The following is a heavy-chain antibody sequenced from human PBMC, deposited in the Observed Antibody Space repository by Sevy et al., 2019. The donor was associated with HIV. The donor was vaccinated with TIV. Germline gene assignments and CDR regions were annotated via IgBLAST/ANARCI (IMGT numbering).Heavy chain of an antibody. CDR1: GFTFSSYA. Sequence: GGSPRLSCAASGFTFSSYAMHWVRQAPGKGLEWVAVISYDGSNKYYADSVKGRFTISRDNSKNTLYLQMNSLRAEDTAVYYCARGASGVTKPHYYYYYYMDVWGKGTTVTVSS. CDR2: ISYDGSNK. D-gene: IGHD4-17*01. J-gene: IGHJ6*03. V-gene: IGHV3-30-3*01. CDR3: ARGASGVTKPHYYYYYYMDV.